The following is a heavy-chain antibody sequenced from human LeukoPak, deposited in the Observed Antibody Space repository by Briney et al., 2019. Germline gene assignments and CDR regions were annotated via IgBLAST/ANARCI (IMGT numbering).Heavy chain of an antibody. V-gene: IGHV3-13*01. Sequence: GGSLRLSCTASGFTISSYDMHWVRQVTGKGLEWVSGIGIADDTYYSGSVKGRFTISREKGKNSLYLQMNSLRVGDTAVYYCARAESRGCSLDYWGQGTLVIVSS. CDR1: GFTISSYD. D-gene: IGHD5-18*01. J-gene: IGHJ4*02. CDR3: ARAESRGCSLDY. CDR2: IGIADDT.